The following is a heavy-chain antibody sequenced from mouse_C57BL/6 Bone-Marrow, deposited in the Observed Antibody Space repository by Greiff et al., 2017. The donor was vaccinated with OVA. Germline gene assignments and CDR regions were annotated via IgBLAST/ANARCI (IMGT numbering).Heavy chain of an antibody. V-gene: IGHV5-4*01. J-gene: IGHJ2*01. CDR1: GFTFSNYA. CDR2: ISDGGSYT. CDR3: ARDGEGADGDYVVGFDY. Sequence: EVKLVESGGGLVKPGGSLKLSCAASGFTFSNYAMSWVRQTPEKRLEWVASISDGGSYTYYPDTVKGRFTISRDNAKNNLYLQMSHLKSEDTAMYYCARDGEGADGDYVVGFDYWGQGTTLTGSS. D-gene: IGHD2-13*01.